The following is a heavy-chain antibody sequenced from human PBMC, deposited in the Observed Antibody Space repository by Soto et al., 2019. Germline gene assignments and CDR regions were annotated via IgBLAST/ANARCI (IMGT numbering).Heavy chain of an antibody. D-gene: IGHD4-4*01. J-gene: IGHJ6*02. Sequence: QVQLVQSGAEMKEPGSSVKVSCKTSGGTFSSSAMSWLRQAPGQGLEWMGGIIPLFRTPDYAQKFQGRVTIAADESTSTAYIELSSLRSEDTAVYYCARDNDRLQLGGNYYYILDVWGQGTTITVSS. CDR1: GGTFSSSA. CDR3: ARDNDRLQLGGNYYYILDV. CDR2: IIPLFRTP. V-gene: IGHV1-69*12.